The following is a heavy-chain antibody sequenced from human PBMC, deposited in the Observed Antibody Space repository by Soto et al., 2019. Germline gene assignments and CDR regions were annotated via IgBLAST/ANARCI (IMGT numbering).Heavy chain of an antibody. CDR3: ARGVRASIAARRNWFDP. CDR1: GGSFSGYY. Sequence: QVQLQQWGAGLLKPSETLSLTCAVYGGSFSGYYWSWIRQPPGKGLEWIGEINHSGSTNYNPSLKSRVTISVDTSKNQVSLKLSSVTAADTAVYYCARGVRASIAARRNWFDPWGQGTLVTVSS. V-gene: IGHV4-34*01. CDR2: INHSGST. J-gene: IGHJ5*02. D-gene: IGHD6-6*01.